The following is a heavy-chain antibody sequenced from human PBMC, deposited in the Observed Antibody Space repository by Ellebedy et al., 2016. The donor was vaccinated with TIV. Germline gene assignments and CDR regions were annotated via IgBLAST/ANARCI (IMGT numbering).Heavy chain of an antibody. D-gene: IGHD1-7*01. CDR3: VKDGAATGTTGDDFFDS. V-gene: IGHV3-9*01. Sequence: PGGSLRLSCAASGFTFKYVAMHWVRQAPGKGLAWVSGINWNSDTKNYADFVKGRFTIPRDNAENSLNLQMNSLRPEDTAFYYCVKDGAATGTTGDDFFDSWGQGTLVAVSS. CDR1: GFTFKYVA. J-gene: IGHJ4*02. CDR2: INWNSDTK.